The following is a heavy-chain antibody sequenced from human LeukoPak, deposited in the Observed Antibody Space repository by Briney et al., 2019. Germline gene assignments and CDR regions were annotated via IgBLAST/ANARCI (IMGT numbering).Heavy chain of an antibody. CDR2: IYPGDSDT. Sequence: NPGESLKISCKGSGYSFNSYRIGWVRQMPGKGLEWMGIIYPGDSDTRYSPSFQGQVTISADKSISTTYLQWSSLKAPDSAMYYWAEHPGYCCLSRCDGGGGGSNYFDSWGQGTLVTVSS. J-gene: IGHJ4*02. V-gene: IGHV5-51*01. CDR1: GYSFNSYR. CDR3: AEHPGYCCLSRCDGGGGGSNYFDS. D-gene: IGHD2-15*01.